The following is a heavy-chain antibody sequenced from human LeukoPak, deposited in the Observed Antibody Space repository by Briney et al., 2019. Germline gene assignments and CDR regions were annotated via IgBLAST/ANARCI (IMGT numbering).Heavy chain of an antibody. Sequence: GGSLRLSCAASGFTFSRYAMSWVRQAPGKGLEWVCGISSSGESPYYADSVGGRFTISRDNSKSTLYLEINSLRAEDTAVYYCAKKSRDGYNPFDYLGQGTLVTVSS. D-gene: IGHD5-24*01. CDR1: GFTFSRYA. CDR2: ISSSGESP. V-gene: IGHV3-23*01. CDR3: AKKSRDGYNPFDY. J-gene: IGHJ4*02.